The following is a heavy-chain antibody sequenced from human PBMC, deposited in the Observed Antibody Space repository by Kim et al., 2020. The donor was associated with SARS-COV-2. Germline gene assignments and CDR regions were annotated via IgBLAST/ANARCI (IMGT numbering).Heavy chain of an antibody. CDR2: ISSNRSNI. D-gene: IGHD6-19*01. CDR1: GFTFSSYN. CDR3: AREGGGSSGCRWFDR. V-gene: IGHV3-21*01. Sequence: GGSLRLSCAASGFTFSSYNMNWVRQAPGKGLEWVASISSNRSNIYYAYSVNGRFTISRDNAKNTLYLQMKSLRAEDTAVYYCAREGGGSSGCRWFDRWG. J-gene: IGHJ5*02.